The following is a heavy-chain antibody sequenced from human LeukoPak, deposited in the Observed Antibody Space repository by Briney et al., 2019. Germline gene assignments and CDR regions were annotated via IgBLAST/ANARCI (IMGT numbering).Heavy chain of an antibody. D-gene: IGHD3-10*01. CDR2: IHYTGTT. Sequence: SETLSLTCTVSGDSITSNYWSWIRQPPGKGLEWIGFIHYTGTTNYNPSLKSRGIISVDTTKKQFSLKLSSVTATDTAVYYCVRGGPNGWFSFDYWGQGTLVTVSS. V-gene: IGHV4-59*08. J-gene: IGHJ4*02. CDR3: VRGGPNGWFSFDY. CDR1: GDSITSNY.